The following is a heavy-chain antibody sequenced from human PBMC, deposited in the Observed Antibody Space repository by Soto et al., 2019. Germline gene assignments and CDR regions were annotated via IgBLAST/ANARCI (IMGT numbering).Heavy chain of an antibody. J-gene: IGHJ6*02. Sequence: QVQLQESGPGLVKPSQTLSLTCTVSGGSISSGDYYWSWIRQPPGKGLEWIGYIYYSGSTYYNPSLKSRVTISVATSKNQFSLKLRSVTAADTAVYYCARSSPGIAAAGTNYYYGMDVWGQGTTVTVSS. V-gene: IGHV4-30-4*01. D-gene: IGHD6-13*01. CDR3: ARSSPGIAAAGTNYYYGMDV. CDR2: IYYSGST. CDR1: GGSISSGDYY.